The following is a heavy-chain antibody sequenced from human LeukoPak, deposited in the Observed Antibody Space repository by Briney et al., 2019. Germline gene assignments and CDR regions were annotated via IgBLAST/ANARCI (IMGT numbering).Heavy chain of an antibody. CDR2: MNPNSGNT. CDR1: GYTFTSYD. D-gene: IGHD2-15*01. J-gene: IGHJ4*02. V-gene: IGHV1-8*01. Sequence: ASVKVSCKASGYTFTSYDINWVQQATGQGLEWMGWMNPNSGNTGYAQKFQGRVTMTRNTSISTAYMELSSLRSEDTAVYYCARGRRVVVVAALYYFDYWGQGTLVTVSS. CDR3: ARGRRVVVVAALYYFDY.